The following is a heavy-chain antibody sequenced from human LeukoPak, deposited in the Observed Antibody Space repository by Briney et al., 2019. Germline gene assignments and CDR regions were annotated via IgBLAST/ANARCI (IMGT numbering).Heavy chain of an antibody. CDR1: GYTFTGYY. CDR2: INPNSGGT. CDR3: ARDSIVVVPAAIYYYYGMDV. Sequence: ASVKVSCKASGYTFTGYYMRWVRQAPGQGLEWMGWINPNSGGTNYAQKFQGRVTMTRDTSISTAYMELSRLRSDDTAVYYCARDSIVVVPAAIYYYYGMDVWGQGTTVTVSS. V-gene: IGHV1-2*02. J-gene: IGHJ6*02. D-gene: IGHD2-2*01.